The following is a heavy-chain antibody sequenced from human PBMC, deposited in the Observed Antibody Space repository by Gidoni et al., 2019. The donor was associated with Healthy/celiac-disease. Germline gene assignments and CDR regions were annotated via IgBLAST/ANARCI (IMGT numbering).Heavy chain of an antibody. CDR3: ARDRARYYDILTGSSDYYYGMDV. CDR2: INPSGGST. CDR1: GYTFTTHY. Sequence: QVQLVQSGAEVKKPGASVKVSCKASGYTFTTHYMHWVRQAPGQGLEWMGIINPSGGSTSYAQKFQGRVTMTRDTATSTVYMELSSLRSEDTAGYYCARDRARYYDILTGSSDYYYGMDVWGQGTTVTVSS. J-gene: IGHJ6*02. V-gene: IGHV1-46*01. D-gene: IGHD3-9*01.